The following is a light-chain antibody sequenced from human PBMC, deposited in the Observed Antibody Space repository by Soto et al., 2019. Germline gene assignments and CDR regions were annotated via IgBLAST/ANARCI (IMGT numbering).Light chain of an antibody. Sequence: EIVMTQSPATLSVSPGERATLSCRASQSVTNSYLAWYQQKPGQAPRLLIYGASTRATGIPARFSGSGSGTAFTLTISSLQSEDFAVYYCQQYSSWPLTFGGGTKVEIK. V-gene: IGKV3-15*01. CDR2: GAS. J-gene: IGKJ4*01. CDR1: QSVTNSY. CDR3: QQYSSWPLT.